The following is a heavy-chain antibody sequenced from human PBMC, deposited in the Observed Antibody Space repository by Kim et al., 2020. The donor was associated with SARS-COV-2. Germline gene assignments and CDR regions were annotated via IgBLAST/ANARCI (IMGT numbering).Heavy chain of an antibody. Sequence: GGSLRLSCVASGFTFSDPHMDWVRQAPGKGLECVARSKNRGNGYTAEYAASVKGRFTISRDESKNSLYLQMNSLKTEDTAVYYCARDSMHYAFDIWGQGTMVTVSS. V-gene: IGHV3-72*01. CDR1: GFTFSDPH. CDR3: ARDSMHYAFDI. D-gene: IGHD2-8*01. CDR2: SKNRGNGYTA. J-gene: IGHJ3*02.